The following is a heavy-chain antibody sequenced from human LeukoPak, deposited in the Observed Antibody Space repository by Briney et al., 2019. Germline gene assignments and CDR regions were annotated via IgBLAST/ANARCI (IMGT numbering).Heavy chain of an antibody. CDR1: RFTFSSYS. Sequence: GGSLRLSCAASRFTFSSYSMNWVRQAPGKGLEWVSSISSSGSYIYYADSVKGRFTISRDNAKNSLYLQMNSLRAEDTAVYYCTTLGVRWFGELGFDPWGQGTLVTVSS. D-gene: IGHD3-10*01. V-gene: IGHV3-21*01. CDR3: TTLGVRWFGELGFDP. J-gene: IGHJ5*02. CDR2: ISSSGSYI.